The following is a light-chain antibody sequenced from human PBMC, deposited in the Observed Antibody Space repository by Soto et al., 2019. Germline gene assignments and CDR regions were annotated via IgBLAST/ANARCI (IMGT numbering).Light chain of an antibody. J-gene: IGKJ1*01. CDR2: AAS. V-gene: IGKV1-17*01. CDR3: LQHKNYPVT. Sequence: IHMTQSPSSLSASVGRIVTSRSQASQDINKNLIWYQQKPGKAPKRLIYAASTLQSEVPSRFSGSGSGTEFTLTINSLQPEDFATYYCLQHKNYPVTFGQGTKVDIK. CDR1: QDINKN.